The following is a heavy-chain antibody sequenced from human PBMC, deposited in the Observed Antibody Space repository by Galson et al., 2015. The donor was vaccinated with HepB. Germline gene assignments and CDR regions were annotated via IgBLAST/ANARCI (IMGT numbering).Heavy chain of an antibody. Sequence: SVKVSCKASGYTFTSYYMHWVRQAPGQGLEWMGIINPSGGSTSYAQKFQGRVTMTRDTSTSTVYMELRRLKASDTAMYYCARKAGTTQGGLWFDPWGQGTLVTVSS. V-gene: IGHV1-46*01. CDR1: GYTFTSYY. CDR2: INPSGGST. D-gene: IGHD1-1*01. CDR3: ARKAGTTQGGLWFDP. J-gene: IGHJ5*02.